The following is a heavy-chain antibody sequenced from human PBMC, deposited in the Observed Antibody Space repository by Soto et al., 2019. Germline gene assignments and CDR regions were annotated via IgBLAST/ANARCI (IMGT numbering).Heavy chain of an antibody. D-gene: IGHD4-17*01. V-gene: IGHV4-34*01. CDR3: ARRTTVAYWYFDL. CDR2: INHSGST. CDR1: GGSFSGYY. Sequence: PSETLSLTCAVYGGSFSGYYWSWIRQPPGKGLEWIGEINHSGSTNYNPSLKSRVTISVDTSKNQFSLKLSSVTAADTAVYYCARRTTVAYWYFDLWGRGTLVTVSS. J-gene: IGHJ2*01.